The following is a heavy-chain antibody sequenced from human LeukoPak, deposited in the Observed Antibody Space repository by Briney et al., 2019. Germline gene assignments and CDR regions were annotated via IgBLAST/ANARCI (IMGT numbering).Heavy chain of an antibody. CDR2: ISGSGGST. CDR3: ARVRGSYRTYDAFDI. V-gene: IGHV3-23*01. D-gene: IGHD1-26*01. Sequence: GGSLRLSCAASGFTFSSYAMSWVRQAPGKGLEWVSTISGSGGSTYYADSVKGRFTISRDNSKNTLYLQMNSLRAEDMAVYYCARVRGSYRTYDAFDIWGQGTMVTVSS. J-gene: IGHJ3*02. CDR1: GFTFSSYA.